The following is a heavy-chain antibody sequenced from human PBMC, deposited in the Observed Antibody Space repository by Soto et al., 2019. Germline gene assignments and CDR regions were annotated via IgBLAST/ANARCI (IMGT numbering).Heavy chain of an antibody. CDR3: ARPACCGGSCYPNFDY. V-gene: IGHV1-69*01. CDR1: GGTFSSFA. D-gene: IGHD2-15*01. Sequence: QVQLVQSGAEVKKPGSSVKVSCKASGGTFSSFAISWVRQAPGQVLEWMGGVIPIFGTANYAQKFQGRVTIAADESTSTAYMELRSLRSEDTAVYYCARPACCGGSCYPNFDYWGQGTLVTVSS. CDR2: VIPIFGTA. J-gene: IGHJ4*02.